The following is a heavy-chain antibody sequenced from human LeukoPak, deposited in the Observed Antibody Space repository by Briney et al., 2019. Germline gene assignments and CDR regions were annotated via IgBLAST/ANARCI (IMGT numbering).Heavy chain of an antibody. CDR3: ARDAYCSSTSCYPYFDY. V-gene: IGHV1-69*13. J-gene: IGHJ4*02. CDR1: GGTFSSYA. D-gene: IGHD2-2*01. CDR2: IIPIFGTA. Sequence: SVKVSCKASGGTFSSYAISWVRQAPGPGLEWMGGIIPIFGTANYAQKFQGRVTITADESTSTAYMELSSLRSEDTAVYYCARDAYCSSTSCYPYFDYWGQGTLVTVSS.